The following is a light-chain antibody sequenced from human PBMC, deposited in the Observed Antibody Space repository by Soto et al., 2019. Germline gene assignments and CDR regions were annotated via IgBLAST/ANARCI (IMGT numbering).Light chain of an antibody. CDR2: GVT. CDR1: SSDVGSQNF. J-gene: IGLJ3*02. CDR3: SSYSSSYTWA. V-gene: IGLV2-14*01. Sequence: QSALTQPASVSGSPGQSITISCTGTSSDVGSQNFVSWHQQRPGKAPKFIIYGVTNRPSGVSNRFSGSKSGNTASLTISGLQADDEADYYCSSYSSSYTWAFGGGTKLTVL.